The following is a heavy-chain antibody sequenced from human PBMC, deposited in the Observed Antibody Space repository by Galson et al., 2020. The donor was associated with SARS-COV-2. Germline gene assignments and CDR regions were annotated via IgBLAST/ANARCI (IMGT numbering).Heavy chain of an antibody. Sequence: SETLSLTCTVSGGSISSGGYYWSWIRQHPGKGLEWIGYIYYSGSTYYNPSLKSRVTISVDTSKNQFSLKLSSVTAADTAVYYCARAKTLITMIVVVITYFDYWGQGTLVTVSS. J-gene: IGHJ4*02. CDR3: ARAKTLITMIVVVITYFDY. D-gene: IGHD3-22*01. CDR1: GGSISSGGYY. CDR2: IYYSGST. V-gene: IGHV4-31*03.